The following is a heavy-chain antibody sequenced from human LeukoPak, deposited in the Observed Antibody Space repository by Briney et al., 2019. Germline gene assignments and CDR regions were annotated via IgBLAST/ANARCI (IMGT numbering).Heavy chain of an antibody. CDR1: GFTFSSYG. CDR3: ARDRVRYDYVWGSYRGIDY. CDR2: IRYDGSNK. J-gene: IGHJ4*02. V-gene: IGHV3-30*02. D-gene: IGHD3-16*02. Sequence: PGGSLRLSCAASGFTFSSYGMHWVRQAPGKGLEWVAFIRYDGSNKYYADSVKGRFTISRDNAKNSLYLQMNSLRAEDTAVYYCARDRVRYDYVWGSYRGIDYWGQGTLVTVSS.